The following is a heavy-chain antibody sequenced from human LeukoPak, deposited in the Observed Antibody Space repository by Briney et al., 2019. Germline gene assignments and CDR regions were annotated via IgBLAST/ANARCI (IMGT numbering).Heavy chain of an antibody. CDR3: ARDSPDGSGTYYNDSPDY. D-gene: IGHD3-10*01. CDR1: GYTFSSYG. V-gene: IGHV1-18*01. CDR2: ISAYNGNT. Sequence: GASVKVSCKASGYTFSSYGISLVRQAPGQGLEWMGWISAYNGNTNYRQKLQGRVTMTTDTSTSTAYMDLRSLRSDDTAIYYCARDSPDGSGTYYNDSPDYWGQGTLVTVSS. J-gene: IGHJ4*02.